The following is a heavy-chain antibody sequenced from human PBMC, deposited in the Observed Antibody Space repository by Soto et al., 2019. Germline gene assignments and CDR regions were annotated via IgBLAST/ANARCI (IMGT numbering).Heavy chain of an antibody. D-gene: IGHD3-9*01. CDR3: ARGLPILYFDWLSPEEYDAMAV. V-gene: IGHV1-8*01. CDR2: MNPNSGNT. J-gene: IGHJ6*02. Sequence: NGVPLYKEKGLEWMVWMNPNSGNTGYAQKFQGRVTMTRNTSISTAYMELSSLRSEDTAVYYCARGLPILYFDWLSPEEYDAMAVWGQWTTVTVSS.